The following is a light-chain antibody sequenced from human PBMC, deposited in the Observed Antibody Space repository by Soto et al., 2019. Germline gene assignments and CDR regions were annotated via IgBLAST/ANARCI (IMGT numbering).Light chain of an antibody. J-gene: IGKJ1*01. CDR2: WAS. Sequence: DIVMTQSPDSLAVSLGERDTINCKSSQSVLSTSNNRNYLAWYQHKPGQPPKLLVSWASTRESVVPDRLSGSGSGTDFTLTISSLQAEDAAVYYCQQYYTTPHTFGQGTKVEIK. CDR3: QQYYTTPHT. V-gene: IGKV4-1*01. CDR1: QSVLSTSNNRNY.